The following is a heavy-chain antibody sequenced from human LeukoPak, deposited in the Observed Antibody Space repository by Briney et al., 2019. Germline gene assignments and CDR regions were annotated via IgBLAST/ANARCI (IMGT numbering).Heavy chain of an antibody. Sequence: ASVKVSCKASGYTFTGYYMHWVRQAPGQGLEWMGWINPNRGGTNYAQKFQGRVTMTRDTSISTAYMELSRLRSDDTAVYYCARVRIAASLFDYWGQGTLVTVSS. V-gene: IGHV1-2*02. J-gene: IGHJ4*02. CDR3: ARVRIAASLFDY. D-gene: IGHD6-6*01. CDR1: GYTFTGYY. CDR2: INPNRGGT.